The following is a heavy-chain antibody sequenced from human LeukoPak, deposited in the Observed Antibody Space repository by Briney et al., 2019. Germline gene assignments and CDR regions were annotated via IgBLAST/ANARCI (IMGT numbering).Heavy chain of an antibody. V-gene: IGHV3-49*03. J-gene: IGHJ6*03. D-gene: IGHD3-22*01. CDR2: IRSKAYGGTT. CDR3: TRGYDDGSGYYKPLYYYYYMDV. Sequence: GSLRLSCTASGFTFGDYAMSWFRQASGKGLEWVGFIRSKAYGGTTEYAASVKGRFTISRDDSKSIAYLQMNSLKTEDTAVYYCTRGYDDGSGYYKPLYYYYYMDVWGKGTTVTVSS. CDR1: GFTFGDYA.